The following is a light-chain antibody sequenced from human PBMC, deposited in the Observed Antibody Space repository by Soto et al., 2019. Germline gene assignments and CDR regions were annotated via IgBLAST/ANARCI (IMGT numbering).Light chain of an antibody. Sequence: DIQMTQSPSSLSASVGDRVTITCRASQTIYDYVTWFQRRPGKAPKVLIYGASTLQSGVPARFSGSGSGTDFTLTITSLLPDDCATYYCQHYSLYSPWTFGQGTKVDIK. V-gene: IGKV1-16*01. CDR3: QHYSLYSPWT. CDR1: QTIYDY. J-gene: IGKJ1*01. CDR2: GAS.